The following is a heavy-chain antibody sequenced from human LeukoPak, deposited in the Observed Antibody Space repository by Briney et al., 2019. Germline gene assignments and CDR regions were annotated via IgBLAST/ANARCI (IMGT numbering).Heavy chain of an antibody. V-gene: IGHV3-23*01. CDR3: AKGGSVTAPDDAFDI. J-gene: IGHJ3*02. CDR1: GFTFSTYA. D-gene: IGHD5/OR15-5a*01. Sequence: GGSLRLSCAASGFTFSTYAMSWVRQAPGKGLEWVSVISGSGGSPYYADSVKGRFTISRDNSKNTLYLQMNSLRAEDMGVYYCAKGGSVTAPDDAFDIWGQGTMVTVPS. CDR2: ISGSGGSP.